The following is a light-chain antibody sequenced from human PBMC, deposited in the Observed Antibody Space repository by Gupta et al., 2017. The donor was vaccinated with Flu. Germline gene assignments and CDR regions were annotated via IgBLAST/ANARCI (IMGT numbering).Light chain of an antibody. CDR1: QSVSSSF. V-gene: IGKV3-20*01. CDR3: WQECSSPVT. J-gene: IGKJ1*01. CDR2: GAS. Sequence: EIVLTQSPGTLSLSPGERATLSCRASQSVSSSFLARYQQKPGQTPRLLLYGASSSVPSIPDTISGSRSAGAFTLTIIRLVPPDFAVTYCWQECSSPVTFGQGTKVEIK.